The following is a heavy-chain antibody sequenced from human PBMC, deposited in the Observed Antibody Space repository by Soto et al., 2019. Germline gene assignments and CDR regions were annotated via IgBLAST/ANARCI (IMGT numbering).Heavy chain of an antibody. J-gene: IGHJ6*02. V-gene: IGHV1-18*01. Sequence: ASVKVSCKASGYTLTSYGISWVRQAPGQGLEWMGWISAYNGNTNYAQKLQGRVTMTTDTSTSTAYMELRSLRSDDTAVYYCARHETIFGRDYYYGMDVWGQGTTVTVSS. D-gene: IGHD3-3*01. CDR1: GYTLTSYG. CDR3: ARHETIFGRDYYYGMDV. CDR2: ISAYNGNT.